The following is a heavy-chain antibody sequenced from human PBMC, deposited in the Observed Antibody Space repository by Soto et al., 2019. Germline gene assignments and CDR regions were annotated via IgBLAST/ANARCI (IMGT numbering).Heavy chain of an antibody. CDR2: ISSSSTI. CDR3: ARDVQVWGGMDV. Sequence: GSLRLSCAASGFTFSSYSMNWVRQAPGKGLEWVSYISSSSTIYYADSVKGRFTISRDNAKNSLYLQMNSLGDEDTAVYYCARDVQVWGGMDVWGQGTTVTVSS. V-gene: IGHV3-48*02. D-gene: IGHD3-16*01. J-gene: IGHJ6*02. CDR1: GFTFSSYS.